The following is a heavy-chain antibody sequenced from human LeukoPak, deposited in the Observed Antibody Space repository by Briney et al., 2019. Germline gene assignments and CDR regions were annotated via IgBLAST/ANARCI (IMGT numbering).Heavy chain of an antibody. Sequence: SETLSLTCSVSGGSISGYSWTWIRQPPGKGLEWMGFIDYSGSSNYNPSLKSRVTISADPSTNHFSLNLTSVTAADTAVSFCARDHPVADWAPDIWGRGTMVTVSS. CDR1: GGSISGYS. CDR2: IDYSGSS. J-gene: IGHJ3*02. V-gene: IGHV4-59*13. CDR3: ARDHPVADWAPDI. D-gene: IGHD3-9*01.